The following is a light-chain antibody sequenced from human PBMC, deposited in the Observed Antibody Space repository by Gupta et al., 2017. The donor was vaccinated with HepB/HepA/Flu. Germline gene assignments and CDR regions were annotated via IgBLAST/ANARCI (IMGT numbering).Light chain of an antibody. CDR1: QSVSNN. CDR3: QQSNNWPFT. Sequence: EIVMTQSPATLSVSPGDRATLSCRASQSVSNNLVWYQQKPGQPPRLLIYDASTRPTGVPDRFSGSGSGTEFTLTISSLQSEDFALYYCQQSNNWPFTFGPGTRVDIK. V-gene: IGKV3-15*01. CDR2: DAS. J-gene: IGKJ3*01.